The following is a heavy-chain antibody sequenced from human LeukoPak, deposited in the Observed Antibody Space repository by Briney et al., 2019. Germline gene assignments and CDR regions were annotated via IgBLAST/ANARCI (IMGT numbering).Heavy chain of an antibody. J-gene: IGHJ4*02. CDR3: ARPSIAARHSSGFDY. D-gene: IGHD6-6*01. CDR2: INHSGST. V-gene: IGHV4-34*01. CDR1: GGSFSGYY. Sequence: PSETLSLTCAVYGGSFSGYYWSWIRQPPGKGLEWIGEINHSGSTNYNPSLKSRVTISVDTSKNQFSLKLSSVTAADTAVYYCARPSIAARHSSGFDYWGQGTLVTVSS.